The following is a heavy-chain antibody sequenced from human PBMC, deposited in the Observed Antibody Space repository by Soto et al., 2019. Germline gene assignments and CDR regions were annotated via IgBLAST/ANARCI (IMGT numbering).Heavy chain of an antibody. J-gene: IGHJ4*02. D-gene: IGHD3-22*01. V-gene: IGHV4-59*01. CDR2: IYYSGST. CDR3: AGGSYTYYYDSSGYFDY. CDR1: GGSISSYY. Sequence: SETLSVTCTVSGGSISSYYWSWIRQPPGKGLEWIGYIYYSGSTNYNPSLKSRVTISVDTSKNQFSLKLSSVTAADTAVYYCAGGSYTYYYDSSGYFDYWGQGTLVTVSS.